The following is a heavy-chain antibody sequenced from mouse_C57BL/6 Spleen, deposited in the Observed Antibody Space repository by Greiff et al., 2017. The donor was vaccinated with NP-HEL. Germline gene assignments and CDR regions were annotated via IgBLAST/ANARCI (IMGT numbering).Heavy chain of an antibody. CDR1: GYTFTDYY. CDR3: ARGLNFWYFDV. V-gene: IGHV1-19*01. Sequence: VQLQQSGPVLVKPGASVKMSCKASGYTFTDYYMNWVKQSHGKSLEWIGVINPYNGGTSYNQKFKGKATLTVDKSSSTAYMELNSLTSEDSAVYYCARGLNFWYFDVWGTGTTVTVSS. J-gene: IGHJ1*03. CDR2: INPYNGGT.